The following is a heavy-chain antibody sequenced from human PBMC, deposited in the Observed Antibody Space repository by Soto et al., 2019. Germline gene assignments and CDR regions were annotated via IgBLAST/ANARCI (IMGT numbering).Heavy chain of an antibody. CDR1: GFTFSSYA. J-gene: IGHJ3*02. CDR2: ISYDGSNK. Sequence: GGSLRLSCAASGFTFSSYAMHWVRQAPGKVLEWVAVISYDGSNKYYADSVKGRFTISRDNSKNTLYLQMNSLRAEDTAVYYCARDLQNYDSSGYSDAFDIWGQGTMVNVSS. V-gene: IGHV3-30-3*01. CDR3: ARDLQNYDSSGYSDAFDI. D-gene: IGHD3-22*01.